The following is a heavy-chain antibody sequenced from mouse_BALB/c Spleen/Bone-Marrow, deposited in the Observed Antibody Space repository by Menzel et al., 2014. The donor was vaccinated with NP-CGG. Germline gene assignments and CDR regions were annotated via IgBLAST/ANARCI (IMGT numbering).Heavy chain of an antibody. Sequence: EVQVAESGPELVKPGASVKISCTTSGYTFTEYTMHWVKQSHGKSLEWIGGINSNNGGNSYNQKFKGKVTLTVDKSSSTAYMELRSLTFEDSAVYYCARSKGIRGAMDYWGQGTSVTVSS. CDR1: GYTFTEYT. CDR2: INSNNGGN. V-gene: IGHV1-18*01. CDR3: ARSKGIRGAMDY. J-gene: IGHJ4*01.